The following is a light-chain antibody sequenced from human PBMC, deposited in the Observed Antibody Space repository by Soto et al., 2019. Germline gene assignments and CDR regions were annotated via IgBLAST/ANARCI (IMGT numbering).Light chain of an antibody. CDR1: SSNIGNNV. Sequence: QSVLTQPPSVSEAPRQRVTISCFGSSSNIGNNVVNWYQQLPGKAPRLLIYYDDLLPSGVSDRFSGSKSGTSASLAISGLQSDDEADYYCAAWDDSLNGWVFGGGTKLTVL. CDR2: YDD. V-gene: IGLV1-36*01. CDR3: AAWDDSLNGWV. J-gene: IGLJ3*02.